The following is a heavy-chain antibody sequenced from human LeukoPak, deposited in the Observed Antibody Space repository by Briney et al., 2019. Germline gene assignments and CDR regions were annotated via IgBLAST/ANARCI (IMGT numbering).Heavy chain of an antibody. D-gene: IGHD3-10*01. J-gene: IGHJ4*02. CDR2: ISGSGGST. CDR1: GFTLSDYW. Sequence: GGSLRLSCAASGFTLSDYWMSWVRQAPGKGLEWVSAISGSGGSTYYADSVKGRFTISRDNSKNTLYLQMNSLRAEDTAVYYCAKEAWGPPYGSGFFDYWGQGTLVTVSS. CDR3: AKEAWGPPYGSGFFDY. V-gene: IGHV3-23*01.